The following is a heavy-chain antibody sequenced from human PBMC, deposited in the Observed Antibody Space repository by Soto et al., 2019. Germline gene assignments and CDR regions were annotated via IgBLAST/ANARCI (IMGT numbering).Heavy chain of an antibody. J-gene: IGHJ3*02. V-gene: IGHV4-39*01. CDR2: IYYSGST. CDR1: GGSISSSSYY. D-gene: IGHD3-22*01. Sequence: SETLSLTCTVSGGSISSSSYYWGWIRQPPGKGLEWIGSIYYSGSTYYNPSLKSRVTISVDTSKNQFSLKLSSVTATDTAVYYCARHIIVARAFDIWGQGTMVTVSS. CDR3: ARHIIVARAFDI.